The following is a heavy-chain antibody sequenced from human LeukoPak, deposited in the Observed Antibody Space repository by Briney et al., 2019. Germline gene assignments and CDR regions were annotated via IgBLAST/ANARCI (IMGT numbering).Heavy chain of an antibody. CDR1: GFTFSSYW. CDR2: IKSDGRT. V-gene: IGHV3-74*01. CDR3: ARAPSEIGGYYPEYFRH. Sequence: GGSPRLSCAASGFTFSSYWMHWVRQAPGKGLVGVSRIKSDGRTNYADSVKGRFTISRDNAKNTVSLQMNSLRAEDTGVYYCARAPSEIGGYYPEYFRHWGQGTLVTVSS. D-gene: IGHD3-22*01. J-gene: IGHJ1*01.